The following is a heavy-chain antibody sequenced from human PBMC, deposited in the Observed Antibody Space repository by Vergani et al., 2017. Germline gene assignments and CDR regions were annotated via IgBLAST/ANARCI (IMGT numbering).Heavy chain of an antibody. Sequence: QVQLPQWGAGLLKPSETLSLTCAVYGGSFSGYYWSWIRQPPGKGLEWIGEINHSGSTNYNPSLKSRVTISVDTSKNQFSLKLSSVTAADTAVYYCARRRDSVPAPGGYMDGWSKGTTVTVSS. CDR1: GGSFSGYY. CDR3: ARRRDSVPAPGGYMDG. D-gene: IGHD2-8*01. J-gene: IGHJ6*03. CDR2: INHSGST. V-gene: IGHV4-34*01.